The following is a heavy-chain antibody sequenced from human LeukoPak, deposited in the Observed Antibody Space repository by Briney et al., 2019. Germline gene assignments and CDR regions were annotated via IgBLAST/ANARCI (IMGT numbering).Heavy chain of an antibody. V-gene: IGHV4-34*01. CDR1: GGSFSGYY. CDR2: INHSGST. D-gene: IGHD6-19*01. Sequence: PSETLSLTCAVYGGSFSGYYWSWIRQPPGKGLEWIGEINHSGSTNYNPSLKSRVTISVGTSKNQFSLKLSSVTAADTAVYYCARHTTSGWYQVVYRGQGTLVTVSS. CDR3: ARHTTSGWYQVVY. J-gene: IGHJ4*02.